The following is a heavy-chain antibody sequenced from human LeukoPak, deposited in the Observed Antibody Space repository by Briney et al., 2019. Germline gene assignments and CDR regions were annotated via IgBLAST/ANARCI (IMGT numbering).Heavy chain of an antibody. D-gene: IGHD3-10*01. V-gene: IGHV1-2*02. J-gene: IGHJ3*02. CDR1: GYTFTGYY. CDR2: INPNSGGT. CDR3: ARERSGELLSYEGAFDI. Sequence: ASVTVSCKASGYTFTGYYMHWVRQAPGQGLEWMGWINPNSGGTNYAQKFQGRVTMTRDTSISTAYMELSRLRSDDTAVYYCARERSGELLSYEGAFDIWGQGTMVTVSS.